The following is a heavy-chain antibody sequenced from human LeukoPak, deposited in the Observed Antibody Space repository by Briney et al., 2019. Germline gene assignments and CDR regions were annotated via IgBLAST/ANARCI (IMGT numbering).Heavy chain of an antibody. V-gene: IGHV3-48*03. CDR1: GFTFSSYE. CDR3: AKEWVGFEYYYLDV. CDR2: INSSGSTL. Sequence: PGGSLRLSCAASGFTFSSYEMNWVRQAPGKGLEWVSYINSSGSTLYYADSVNGLSTTSSDNYNNPLYLPMNSLTAEDTAVYYCAKEWVGFEYYYLDVWGKGTTVTISS. J-gene: IGHJ6*03. D-gene: IGHD1-26*01.